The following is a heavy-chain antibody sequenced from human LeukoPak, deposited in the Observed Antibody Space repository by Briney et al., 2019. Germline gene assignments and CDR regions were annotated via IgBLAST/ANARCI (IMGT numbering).Heavy chain of an antibody. D-gene: IGHD3-10*01. V-gene: IGHV5-51*01. J-gene: IGHJ5*02. CDR1: GYSFNSYW. CDR3: ARIRITMVRGVIRGANWFDP. CDR2: IYPGDSDT. Sequence: PGESLQISCKGSGYSFNSYWIGWVRQLPGKGLEWMGIIYPGDSDTRYSPSFQGQVTISADKSLSTAYLQWSSLKASDTAMYYCARIRITMVRGVIRGANWFDPWGQGTLVTVSS.